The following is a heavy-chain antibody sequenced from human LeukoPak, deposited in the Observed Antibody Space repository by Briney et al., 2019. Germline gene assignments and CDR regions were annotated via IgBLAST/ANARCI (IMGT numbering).Heavy chain of an antibody. V-gene: IGHV3-74*01. CDR2: INRDGSST. CDR1: GFTFGNYW. CDR3: ARVPYVFDL. J-gene: IGHJ3*01. Sequence: GGSLRLSCAASGFTFGNYWMHWVRQAPGKGLVWVSRINRDGSSTDYLDSVKGRFTISRDNARNTLYLQMNSLRAEDTAGYYCARVPYVFDLWAKGQWSPSRQ.